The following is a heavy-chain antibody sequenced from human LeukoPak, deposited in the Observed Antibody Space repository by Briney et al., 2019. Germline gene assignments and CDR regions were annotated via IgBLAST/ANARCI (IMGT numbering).Heavy chain of an antibody. J-gene: IGHJ4*02. V-gene: IGHV4-59*11. CDR2: IYYSGST. Sequence: SETLSLTCTVSGGPISSHYWSWIRQPPGKGLEWIGYIYYSGSTNYNPSLKSRVTISVDTSKNQFSLKLSSVTAADTAVYYCARGYYDSSGLYFDYWGQGTLVTVSS. CDR1: GGPISSHY. D-gene: IGHD3-22*01. CDR3: ARGYYDSSGLYFDY.